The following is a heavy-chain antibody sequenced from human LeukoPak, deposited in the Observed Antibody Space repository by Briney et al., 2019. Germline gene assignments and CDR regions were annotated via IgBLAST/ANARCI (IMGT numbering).Heavy chain of an antibody. CDR1: GYTFTGYY. D-gene: IGHD6-13*01. CDR2: INLNSGGT. CDR3: ARPDSSSWFLEDACDI. V-gene: IGHV1-2*06. Sequence: ASVKVSCKASGYTFTGYYMHWVRQAPGQGLEWMGRINLNSGGTNYAQKFQGRVTMTRDTSISTAYMELSRLRSDDTAVYYCARPDSSSWFLEDACDIWGQGTVVTVSS. J-gene: IGHJ3*02.